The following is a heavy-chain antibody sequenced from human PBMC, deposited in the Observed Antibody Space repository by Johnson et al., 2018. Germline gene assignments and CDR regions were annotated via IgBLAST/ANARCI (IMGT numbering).Heavy chain of an antibody. Sequence: LVESGGGLVQPGGSLRLSCAASGFTFSSYAMSWVRQAPGKGLEWVSAISGSGGSTSSADSVKGRFTISRDNSKNTLYLQMNSLRAEDTAVYYCANRGSFKVYDGSGYDYAFDIWGQGTMVTVSS. CDR1: GFTFSSYA. CDR2: ISGSGGST. CDR3: ANRGSFKVYDGSGYDYAFDI. J-gene: IGHJ3*02. D-gene: IGHD3-22*01. V-gene: IGHV3-23*04.